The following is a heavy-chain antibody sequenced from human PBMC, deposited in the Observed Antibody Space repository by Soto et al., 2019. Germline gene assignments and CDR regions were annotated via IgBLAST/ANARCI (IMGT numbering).Heavy chain of an antibody. Sequence: ESGGGVVQPGRSLRLSCAASGFTFSSYGMHWVRQAPGKGLEWVAVISYDGSNKYYADSVKGRFTISRDNSKNTLYLQMNSLRAEDTAVYYCAKEWPAYCGGDCYRVIDYWGQGTLVTVSS. D-gene: IGHD2-21*02. J-gene: IGHJ4*02. V-gene: IGHV3-30*18. CDR1: GFTFSSYG. CDR2: ISYDGSNK. CDR3: AKEWPAYCGGDCYRVIDY.